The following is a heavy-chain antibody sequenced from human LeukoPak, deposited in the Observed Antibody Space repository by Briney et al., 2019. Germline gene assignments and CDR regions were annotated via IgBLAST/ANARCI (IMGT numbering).Heavy chain of an antibody. J-gene: IGHJ6*02. D-gene: IGHD6-19*01. V-gene: IGHV6-1*01. CDR1: GDSVSTNSVA. Sequence: SGPTLVKPSQTLSLTCAISGDSVSTNSVAWNWIRQSPSIGLEWLGRTYYRSHWYNDYAASVKSLISISPDTSKNHFSLQLRSVSPEDTAVYYCASERYTSSRGSAWNYHYYGLGVWGQGTTVTVSS. CDR3: ASERYTSSRGSAWNYHYYGLGV. CDR2: TYYRSHWYN.